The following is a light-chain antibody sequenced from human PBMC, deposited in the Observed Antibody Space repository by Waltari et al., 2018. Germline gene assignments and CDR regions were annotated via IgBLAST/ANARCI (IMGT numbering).Light chain of an antibody. CDR1: SGHSSNV. V-gene: IGLV4-69*01. CDR3: QTGGHDTWV. CDR2: VNSDGSH. J-gene: IGLJ3*02. Sequence: QLVLTQSPSASASLGASVKLTCTLSSGHSSNVVAWHQQQQEKGPRYLMKVNSDGSHSKGDDIPDRFSGSSSGAGRYLTISSLQSEDEADYYCQTGGHDTWVFGGGTKLTVL.